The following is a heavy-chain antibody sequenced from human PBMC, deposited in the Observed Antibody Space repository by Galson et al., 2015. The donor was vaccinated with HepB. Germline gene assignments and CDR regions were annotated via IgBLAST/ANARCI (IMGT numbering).Heavy chain of an antibody. CDR3: ARAKEGRGYFDY. CDR1: GDSISNARW. CDR2: AYHSGGT. Sequence: VSGDSISNARWWSWVRQPPGEGLEWIGEAYHSGGTNYRPCLKSRVTISVDKSKNQFSLKLTSVTAADTAVYYCARAKEGRGYFDYWGQGTLVTVSS. J-gene: IGHJ4*02. D-gene: IGHD3-10*01. V-gene: IGHV4-4*02.